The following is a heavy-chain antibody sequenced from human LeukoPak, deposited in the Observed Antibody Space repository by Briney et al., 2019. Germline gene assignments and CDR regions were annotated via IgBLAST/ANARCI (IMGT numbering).Heavy chain of an antibody. CDR1: GGSISSGGYY. V-gene: IGHV4-31*03. CDR3: AREDVDTAMLFDY. CDR2: IYYSGST. Sequence: PSQALSLTCTVSGGSISSGGYYWSWIRQHPGMGLEWIGYIYYSGSTYYNPSLKSRVTISVDTSKNQFSLKLSSVTAADTAVYYCAREDVDTAMLFDYWGQGTLVTVSS. D-gene: IGHD5-18*01. J-gene: IGHJ4*02.